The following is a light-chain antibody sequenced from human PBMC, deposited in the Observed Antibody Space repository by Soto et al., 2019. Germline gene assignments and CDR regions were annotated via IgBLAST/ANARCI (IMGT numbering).Light chain of an antibody. CDR3: QQYGSSPQT. V-gene: IGKV3-20*01. CDR1: QSVSSNY. Sequence: IVLTQSPGTLSLSPGERATLSCRASQSVSSNYLAWYQQKPGQAPRLLIYGASSRATGIPDRFSGSGSGTDFTLTISGLEPEDFAVYYCQQYGSSPQTFGQGTRLEMK. CDR2: GAS. J-gene: IGKJ5*01.